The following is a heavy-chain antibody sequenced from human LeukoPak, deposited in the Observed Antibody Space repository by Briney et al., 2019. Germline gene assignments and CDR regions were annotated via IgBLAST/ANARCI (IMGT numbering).Heavy chain of an antibody. Sequence: GGSLRLSCAASGFTFSNYWMIRVRQAPGKGLEWVGRIKRKIDVGTIDYAAPVKGRFIISRDESKETVYLQMTSLKTEDTGVYYCAAGTGRTDFDYWGQGTLVTVSS. CDR3: AAGTGRTDFDY. V-gene: IGHV3-15*01. J-gene: IGHJ4*02. D-gene: IGHD1-14*01. CDR2: IKRKIDVGTI. CDR1: GFTFSNYW.